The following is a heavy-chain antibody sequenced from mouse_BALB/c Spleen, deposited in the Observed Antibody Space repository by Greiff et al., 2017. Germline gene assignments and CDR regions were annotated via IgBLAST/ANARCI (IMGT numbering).Heavy chain of an antibody. Sequence: EVKLMESGGGLVKPGGSLKLSCAASGFTFSSFGMSWVRQTPDKRLEWVATISSGGSYTYYPDSVKGRFTISRDNAKNTLYLQMSSLKSEDTAMYYCARRDYDAMDYWGQGTSVTVSS. CDR3: ARRDYDAMDY. CDR2: ISSGGSYT. CDR1: GFTFSSFG. J-gene: IGHJ4*01. V-gene: IGHV5-6*03.